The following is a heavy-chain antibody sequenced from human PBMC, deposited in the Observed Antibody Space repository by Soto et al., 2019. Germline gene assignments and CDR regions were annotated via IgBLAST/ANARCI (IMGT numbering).Heavy chain of an antibody. CDR3: AKDQLPVYYYHSRGPFDS. CDR1: GFTFSNYG. J-gene: IGHJ4*02. CDR2: ISNDGSNK. V-gene: IGHV3-30*18. D-gene: IGHD3-22*01. Sequence: QVQLVESGGGVVQPGRSLRLSCGASGFTFSNYGMHWVRQAPGKGLEWVSFISNDGSNKNYADSVKGRFSISRDNSENTLSLQLNSLRAEDTAVYFCAKDQLPVYYYHSRGPFDSRGQGTLVTVSS.